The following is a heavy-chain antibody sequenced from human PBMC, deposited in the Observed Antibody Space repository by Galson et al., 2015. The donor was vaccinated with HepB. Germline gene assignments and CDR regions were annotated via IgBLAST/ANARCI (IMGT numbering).Heavy chain of an antibody. J-gene: IGHJ3*01. Sequence: SLRLSCAASGFTFRNYWMSWVRQAPGKGLEWVANIKQDESEKDFVDSVKGRFTISRDNSNNSQFLQMNSLRVEDTAVYYCARWRVRMGNFAVDRWGQGTMVTVSS. V-gene: IGHV3-7*01. CDR2: IKQDESEK. CDR3: ARWRVRMGNFAVDR. D-gene: IGHD1-7*01. CDR1: GFTFRNYW.